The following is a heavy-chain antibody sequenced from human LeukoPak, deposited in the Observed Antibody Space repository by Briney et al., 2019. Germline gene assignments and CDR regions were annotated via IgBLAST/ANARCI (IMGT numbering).Heavy chain of an antibody. CDR2: ISSSGSTI. CDR1: GFTFSDYY. J-gene: IGHJ4*02. CDR3: ASAGDLGAFDY. Sequence: GGSLRLSCASSGFTFSDYYMSWIRQAPGKGLEWVSYISSSGSTIYYADSVKGRFTISRDNAKNSLYLQMNSLRAEDTAVYYCASAGDLGAFDYWGQGTLVTVSS. V-gene: IGHV3-11*04. D-gene: IGHD3-16*01.